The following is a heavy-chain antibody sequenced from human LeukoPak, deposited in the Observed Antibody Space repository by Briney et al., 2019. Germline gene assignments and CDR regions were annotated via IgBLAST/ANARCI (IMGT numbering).Heavy chain of an antibody. Sequence: GGSLRLSCAASGFTVSLSYMNWFRQAPGKGLEWVSVIYSGGGTYYAESVKGRFTISRDNSKNTLYLQMNSLRAEDTAVYYCARGGCSGTSCSDLYYYYYYMDVWGKGTTVTVSS. CDR1: GFTVSLSY. V-gene: IGHV3-53*01. J-gene: IGHJ6*03. CDR2: IYSGGGT. CDR3: ARGGCSGTSCSDLYYYYYYMDV. D-gene: IGHD2-2*01.